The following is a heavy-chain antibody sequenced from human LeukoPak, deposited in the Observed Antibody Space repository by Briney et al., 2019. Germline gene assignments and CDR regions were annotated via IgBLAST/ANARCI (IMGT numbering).Heavy chain of an antibody. CDR3: AGAMDV. CDR1: GFTFSSYW. Sequence: PGGSLRLSCAASGFTFSSYWMGWVRQAPGKGLKWVASINQDGSEKYYVDSVKGRFTISRDNAKNSLYLQMNSLRADDTAVYYCAGAMDVWGQGTTITVSS. CDR2: INQDGSEK. J-gene: IGHJ6*02. V-gene: IGHV3-7*01.